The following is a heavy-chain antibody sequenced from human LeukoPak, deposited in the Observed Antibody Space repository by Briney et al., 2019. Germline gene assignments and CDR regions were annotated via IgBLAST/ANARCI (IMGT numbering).Heavy chain of an antibody. Sequence: PGRSLRLSCAASGFTFDDYAMHWVRQAPGKGLEWVSGISWNSGSIGYADSVKGRFTISRDNAKNSLYLQMNSLRAEDMALYYCAKGSRRGSTYKYYFDYWGQGTLVTVSS. V-gene: IGHV3-9*03. CDR1: GFTFDDYA. D-gene: IGHD3-10*01. CDR2: ISWNSGSI. J-gene: IGHJ4*02. CDR3: AKGSRRGSTYKYYFDY.